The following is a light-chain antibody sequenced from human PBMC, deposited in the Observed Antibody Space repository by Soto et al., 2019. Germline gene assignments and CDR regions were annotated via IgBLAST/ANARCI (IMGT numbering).Light chain of an antibody. V-gene: IGKV3-15*01. CDR1: QSVSSN. CDR2: GPS. Sequence: EIVMTQSPATLSVSPGERATLSCRASQSVSSNLAWYQQKPGQAPRLLIYGPSTRATGIPARFSGSGSGTECTLTNSSLQSEDFAVYYCQQFNSWPGTFGQGTKVEIK. CDR3: QQFNSWPGT. J-gene: IGKJ1*01.